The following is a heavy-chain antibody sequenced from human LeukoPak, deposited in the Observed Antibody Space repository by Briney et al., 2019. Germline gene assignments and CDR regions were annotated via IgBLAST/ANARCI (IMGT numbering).Heavy chain of an antibody. CDR3: ARLAAAGFYYYYGMDV. D-gene: IGHD6-13*01. Sequence: GESLKISCKGSGYSFTSYWIGWVRQMPGKGLEWMGTIYPGDSDTRYSPSFQGQVTISADKSISTAYLQWSSLKASDTAMYYCARLAAAGFYYYYGMDVWGQGTTVTVSS. CDR2: IYPGDSDT. J-gene: IGHJ6*02. CDR1: GYSFTSYW. V-gene: IGHV5-51*01.